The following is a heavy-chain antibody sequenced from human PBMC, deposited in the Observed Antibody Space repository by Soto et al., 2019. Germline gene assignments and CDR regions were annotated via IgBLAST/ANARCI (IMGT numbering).Heavy chain of an antibody. CDR3: ARYCSPTSCTIRYGMDV. J-gene: IGHJ6*02. CDR1: GFTFSTYA. D-gene: IGHD2-15*01. V-gene: IGHV3-23*01. CDR2: TSVSGGTT. Sequence: WGPLRLSCVASGFTFSTYAMSWISKAPKEGLKWVSTTSVSGGTTSYADSVKGRFTISRDNSKNTLYLQVNSLRAEDSAKYYCARYCSPTSCTIRYGMDVWGQGTTVTVSS.